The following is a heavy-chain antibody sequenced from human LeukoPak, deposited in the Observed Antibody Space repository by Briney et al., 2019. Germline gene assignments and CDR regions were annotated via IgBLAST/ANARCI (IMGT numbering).Heavy chain of an antibody. CDR3: ARDGYSYGDNGEDY. Sequence: ASVKVSCKASGGTFSSYAISWVRQAPRQGLEWMGRIIPIFGTANYARKFHGRVTITTDESTSTAYMELSSLRSDDTAVYYCARDGYSYGDNGEDYWGQGTLVTVSS. CDR2: IIPIFGTA. J-gene: IGHJ4*02. D-gene: IGHD5-18*01. V-gene: IGHV1-69*05. CDR1: GGTFSSYA.